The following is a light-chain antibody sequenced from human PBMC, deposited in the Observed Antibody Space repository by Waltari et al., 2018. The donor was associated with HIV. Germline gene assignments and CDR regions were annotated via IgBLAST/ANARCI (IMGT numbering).Light chain of an antibody. CDR3: SVWDDSLNGRV. CDR2: SNN. J-gene: IGLJ1*01. V-gene: IGLV1-44*01. CDR1: SSNLGSTT. Sequence: QSVLTQPPSASGTPGQRVTISCSGSSSNLGSTTAHWYQPLPGTAPNLLMYSNNQRPSGVPDRFSGSKSGTSASLAISGLQSEDDADYYCSVWDDSLNGRVFGTGTKVTVL.